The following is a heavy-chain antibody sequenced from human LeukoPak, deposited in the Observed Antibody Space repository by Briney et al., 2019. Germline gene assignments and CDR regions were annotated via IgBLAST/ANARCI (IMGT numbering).Heavy chain of an antibody. CDR2: INPNTGDR. CDR1: GYTFTNYH. J-gene: IGHJ4*02. Sequence: AASLKVSCKASGYTFTNYHINWVPQAPGQGLEWMGWINPNTGDRGYAQKFQGRVSITSDTSISTAYMELGSPRSEDTAVYFCARTTSLTASGYDYWGQGTLVTVSS. D-gene: IGHD4-17*01. CDR3: ARTTSLTASGYDY. V-gene: IGHV1-8*03.